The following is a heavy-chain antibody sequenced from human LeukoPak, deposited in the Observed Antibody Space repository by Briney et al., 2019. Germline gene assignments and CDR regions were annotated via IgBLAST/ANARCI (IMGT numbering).Heavy chain of an antibody. CDR3: ARDPDILTGIAFDV. J-gene: IGHJ3*01. V-gene: IGHV3-7*03. CDR2: INQDGSQK. D-gene: IGHD3-9*01. Sequence: QAGGSLRLSCVASGFTFGSYSMNWVRQAPGKGLEWVANINQDGSQKYYVDSVKGRFTISRDNAKNSLYLRMNSLRAGDTAVYYCARDPDILTGIAFDVWGQGTMVTVSS. CDR1: GFTFGSYS.